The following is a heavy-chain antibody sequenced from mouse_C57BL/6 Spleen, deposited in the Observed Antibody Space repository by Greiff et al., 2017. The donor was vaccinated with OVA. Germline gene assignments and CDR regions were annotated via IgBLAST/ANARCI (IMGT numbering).Heavy chain of an antibody. D-gene: IGHD2-2*01. V-gene: IGHV1-85*01. J-gene: IGHJ4*01. CDR3: ARADYGYDDAMDY. CDR2: IYPRDGSP. CDR1: GYTFTSYA. Sequence: QVQLKESGPELVKPGASVKLSCKASGYTFTSYAINWVKQRPGQGLEWIGWIYPRDGSPKYNEKFKGKATLTVDPSSSTAYMELHSLTSEDSAVYCCARADYGYDDAMDYWGQGTSVTVSS.